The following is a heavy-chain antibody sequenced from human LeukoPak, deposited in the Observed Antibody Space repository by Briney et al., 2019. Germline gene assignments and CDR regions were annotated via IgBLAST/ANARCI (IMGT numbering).Heavy chain of an antibody. CDR3: ARGLSNMVGYDF. V-gene: IGHV3-74*01. CDR1: GLTFSNYW. J-gene: IGHJ4*02. D-gene: IGHD3/OR15-3a*01. Sequence: GGSLRLSCTASGLTFSNYWMHWLRQAPGKGLVWVSYINKDGSDTNSADSVKGRFTTSRDNAKSTLYLQMNTLRAEDTAVYYCARGLSNMVGYDFGGQGTLVTVSS. CDR2: INKDGSDT.